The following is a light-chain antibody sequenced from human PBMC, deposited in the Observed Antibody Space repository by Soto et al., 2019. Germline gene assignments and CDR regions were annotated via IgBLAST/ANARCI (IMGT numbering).Light chain of an antibody. J-gene: IGKJ1*01. V-gene: IGKV3-15*01. CDR2: DTS. CDR3: QQYGSSPPWT. Sequence: EIVMTQSPATLSVSPCERATLSCRASQSVSSYLAWYQQKPGQAPRLLIYDTSTRATGVPARFSGSRSGTEFTLTINSLQSEDFAVYYCQQYGSSPPWTFGQGTKVDIK. CDR1: QSVSSY.